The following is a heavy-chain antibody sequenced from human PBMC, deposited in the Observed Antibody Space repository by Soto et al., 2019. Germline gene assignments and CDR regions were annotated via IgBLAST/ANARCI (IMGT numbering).Heavy chain of an antibody. V-gene: IGHV4-31*03. CDR1: GGSISSGGYY. CDR3: ARREIQGPIDY. Sequence: SETLSLTCTVSGGSISSGGYYWSWIRQHPGKGLEWIGYIYYSGSTYYNPSLKSRVTLSVDTSKNQFSLKVSSVTAADTAVYYCARREIQGPIDYWGQGTLVTVSS. CDR2: IYYSGST. D-gene: IGHD1-26*01. J-gene: IGHJ4*02.